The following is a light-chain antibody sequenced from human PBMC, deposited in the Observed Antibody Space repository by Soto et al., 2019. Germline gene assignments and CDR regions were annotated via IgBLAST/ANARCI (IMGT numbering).Light chain of an antibody. CDR3: GTWDSSLSAGGV. CDR2: ENN. J-gene: IGLJ3*02. CDR1: SSNIGNNY. Sequence: QSVLTQPPSVSAAPGQKVTISCSGSSSNIGNNYVSWYQRLPGTAPKLLIYENNKRPSGIPDRFSGSKSGTSATLGITGLQTGDEADYYCGTWDSSLSAGGVFGGGTKLPVL. V-gene: IGLV1-51*02.